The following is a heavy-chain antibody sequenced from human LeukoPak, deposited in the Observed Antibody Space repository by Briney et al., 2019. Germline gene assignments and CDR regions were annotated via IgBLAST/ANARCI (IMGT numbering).Heavy chain of an antibody. CDR1: GYTFTGYY. V-gene: IGHV1-2*06. CDR2: INPNSGGT. J-gene: IGHJ4*02. Sequence: ASVKVSCKASGYTFTGYYMHWVRQAPGQGLEWMGRINPNSGGTNYAQKFQGRVTMTGDTSISTAYMELSRLRSDDTAVYYCAIDFYYGSGSYKGTADYWGQGTLVTVSS. D-gene: IGHD3-10*01. CDR3: AIDFYYGSGSYKGTADY.